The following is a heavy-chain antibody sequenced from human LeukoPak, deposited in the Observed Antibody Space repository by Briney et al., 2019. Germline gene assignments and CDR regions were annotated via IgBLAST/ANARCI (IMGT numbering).Heavy chain of an antibody. Sequence: SVKVSCKASGGTFSSYAISWVRQAPGQGLERMGRIIPILGIANYAQKFQDRVTITADKSTSTAYMELSSLRSEDTAVYYCARASYCSSTSCYPVDYWGQGTLVTVSS. CDR2: IIPILGIA. D-gene: IGHD2-2*01. J-gene: IGHJ4*02. V-gene: IGHV1-69*04. CDR1: GGTFSSYA. CDR3: ARASYCSSTSCYPVDY.